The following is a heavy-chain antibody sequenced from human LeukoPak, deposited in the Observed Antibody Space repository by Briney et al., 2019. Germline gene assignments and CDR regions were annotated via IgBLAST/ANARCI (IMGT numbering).Heavy chain of an antibody. D-gene: IGHD6-19*01. CDR3: ARVVGQWLVRFDY. V-gene: IGHV4-34*01. Sequence: SETLSLTCAVYGGSFSGYYWSWIRQPPGKGLEWIGEINHSGSTNYNPSLKSRVTISVDTSKNQFSLKLRSVTAADTAVYYCARVVGQWLVRFDYWGQGTLVTVSS. CDR2: INHSGST. CDR1: GGSFSGYY. J-gene: IGHJ4*02.